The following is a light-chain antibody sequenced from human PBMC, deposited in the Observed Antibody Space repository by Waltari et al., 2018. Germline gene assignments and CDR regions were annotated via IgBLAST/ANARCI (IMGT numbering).Light chain of an antibody. Sequence: IVLTQSPGTLSCSPWERSTRSCRASQRVSRTLAWYQQKPGQAPKLLIYGASIRSTGIPDRFTGSGSGTDFSLTISSLEPEDFAMYFCQHYVRLPATFGQGTKVEIK. V-gene: IGKV3-20*01. CDR3: QHYVRLPAT. CDR1: QRVSRT. CDR2: GAS. J-gene: IGKJ1*01.